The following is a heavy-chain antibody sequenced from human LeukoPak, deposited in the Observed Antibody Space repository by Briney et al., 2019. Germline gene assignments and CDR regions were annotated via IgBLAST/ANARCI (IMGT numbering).Heavy chain of an antibody. Sequence: GGSLRLSCAASGFTFSSYGMHWVRQAPGKGLEWVAVISYDGSNKYYADSVKGRFTTSRDNSKNTLYLQMNSLRAEDTAVYYCAKGLRYSGSYYPPWGQGTLVTVSS. J-gene: IGHJ5*02. D-gene: IGHD1-26*01. CDR3: AKGLRYSGSYYPP. CDR1: GFTFSSYG. V-gene: IGHV3-30*18. CDR2: ISYDGSNK.